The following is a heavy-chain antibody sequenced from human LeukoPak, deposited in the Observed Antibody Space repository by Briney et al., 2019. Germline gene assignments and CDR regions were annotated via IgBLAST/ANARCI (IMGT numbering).Heavy chain of an antibody. CDR1: GFSFGSHP. J-gene: IGHJ4*02. CDR3: ARGVMAARLYYFDY. D-gene: IGHD2-21*01. Sequence: GGSLILSCAASGFSFGSHPMNWVRQAPGKGLEWVSGITGSGDYTYYIDSVQGRFTISRDNSKNTLFLQMNSLRAEDTAVYYCARGVMAARLYYFDYWGRGILVTVSS. V-gene: IGHV3-23*01. CDR2: ITGSGDYT.